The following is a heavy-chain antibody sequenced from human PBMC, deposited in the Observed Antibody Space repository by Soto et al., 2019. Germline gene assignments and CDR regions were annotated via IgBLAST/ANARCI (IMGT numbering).Heavy chain of an antibody. D-gene: IGHD3-16*01. Sequence: GGFLRLSCAASGFTFSSYGMHWVRQAPGKGLEWVAVLSYDGSNKYYADSVKGRFTISRDNSKNTLYLQMNSLRAEDTAVYYCAKDGITFGERDSYYYMDVWGKGTTVTVSS. CDR2: LSYDGSNK. CDR3: AKDGITFGERDSYYYMDV. J-gene: IGHJ6*03. CDR1: GFTFSSYG. V-gene: IGHV3-30*18.